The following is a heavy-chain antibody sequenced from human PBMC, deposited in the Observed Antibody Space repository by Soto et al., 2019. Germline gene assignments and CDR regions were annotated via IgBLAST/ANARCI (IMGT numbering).Heavy chain of an antibody. D-gene: IGHD2-15*01. V-gene: IGHV3-33*01. CDR1: GFTFSCCG. CDR3: AREGYCSGGICESDY. Sequence: QLVESGGGVVQPGRSLRLSCAASGFTFSCCGMHWVRQAPGKGLEWVALIWYDGSAKYYADSVKGRFTISRDKSKNTLYLQMNNLRAEDTAVYYCAREGYCSGGICESDYWGQGTLVTVSS. J-gene: IGHJ4*02. CDR2: IWYDGSAK.